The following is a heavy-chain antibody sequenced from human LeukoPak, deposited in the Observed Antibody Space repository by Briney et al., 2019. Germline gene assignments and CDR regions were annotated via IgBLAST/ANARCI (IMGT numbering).Heavy chain of an antibody. J-gene: IGHJ3*02. CDR2: IKSKTDDGTT. D-gene: IGHD6-19*01. CDR3: TTDLESGWNFDAFDI. CDR1: GFTFSNAW. V-gene: IGHV3-15*01. Sequence: GGSLRLSCAASGFTFSNAWMSWVRQAPGKGLEWVGRIKSKTDDGTTDYAAPVKGRFTISRDDSKNTLYLQMNSLKTEDTAVYYCTTDLESGWNFDAFDIWGQGTMVTVSS.